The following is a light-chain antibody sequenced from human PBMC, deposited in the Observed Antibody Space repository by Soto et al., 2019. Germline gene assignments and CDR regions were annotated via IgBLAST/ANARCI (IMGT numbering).Light chain of an antibody. CDR2: EVT. J-gene: IGLJ1*01. V-gene: IGLV2-8*01. Sequence: QSVLTQPPSASGSPGQSVTISCTGTSGDVGGYDYVSWYQQHPGKAPKLMIYEVTKRPLGVPDPFSGSKSGNTASLTVSGLQAEDEADYYCSAYAGSDNTYVFGNGTKVTV. CDR3: SAYAGSDNTYV. CDR1: SGDVGGYDY.